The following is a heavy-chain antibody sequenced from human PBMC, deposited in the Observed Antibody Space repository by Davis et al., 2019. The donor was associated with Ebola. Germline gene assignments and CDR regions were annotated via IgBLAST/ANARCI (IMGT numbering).Heavy chain of an antibody. Sequence: GESLKISCAASGFTFSSYYMNWVRQAPGKGLEWVSSISSSSNYIYYADSMKGRFTISRDNAKNSLYLQMNSLRAEDTAVYYCARDTTPAEGLWFGEFDYWGQGTLVTVSS. D-gene: IGHD3-10*01. V-gene: IGHV3-21*01. CDR2: ISSSSNYI. J-gene: IGHJ4*02. CDR1: GFTFSSYY. CDR3: ARDTTPAEGLWFGEFDY.